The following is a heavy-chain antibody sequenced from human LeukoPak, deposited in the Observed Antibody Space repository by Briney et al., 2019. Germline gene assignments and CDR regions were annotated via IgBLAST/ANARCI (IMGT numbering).Heavy chain of an antibody. CDR2: IYYSGNT. CDR1: GGSISHYY. D-gene: IGHD2-2*01. Sequence: SETLSLTCTVSGGSISHYYWSWIRQPPGKGLEWIGYIYYSGNTNYNPSLKSRVTISVDTSKKQFSLKLSSVTAADTAVYYCARSVSGYQHSDYWGQGTLVTVSS. V-gene: IGHV4-59*01. CDR3: ARSVSGYQHSDY. J-gene: IGHJ4*02.